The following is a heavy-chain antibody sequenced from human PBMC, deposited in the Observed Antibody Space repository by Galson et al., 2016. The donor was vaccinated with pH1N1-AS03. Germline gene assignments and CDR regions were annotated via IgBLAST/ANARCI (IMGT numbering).Heavy chain of an antibody. V-gene: IGHV1-18*01. D-gene: IGHD2/OR15-2a*01. Sequence: SVKVSCKASGYTFNNYAITWLRQAPGQGLEWMGWISGYNGKTNYTQKLQGRITITTDTSTTTAYMELTSRGSDDTAMYYCAREPNIVETRGVDYRGLGTLVTVSS. J-gene: IGHJ4*02. CDR3: AREPNIVETRGVDY. CDR2: ISGYNGKT. CDR1: GYTFNNYA.